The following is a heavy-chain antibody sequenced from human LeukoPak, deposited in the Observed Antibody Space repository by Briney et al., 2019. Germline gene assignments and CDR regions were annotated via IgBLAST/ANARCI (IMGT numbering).Heavy chain of an antibody. Sequence: PGGSLRLSCAASGFALSGYAMHWVRQAPGKGLEWVAFIQYDGSSKYSDSMKGRFTISRDNGKNTVYLEVNSLRVEDTALYYCAKAADNFDMWGQGTMVNVSS. CDR1: GFALSGYA. J-gene: IGHJ3*02. V-gene: IGHV3-30*02. CDR2: IQYDGSSK. D-gene: IGHD2-15*01. CDR3: AKAADNFDM.